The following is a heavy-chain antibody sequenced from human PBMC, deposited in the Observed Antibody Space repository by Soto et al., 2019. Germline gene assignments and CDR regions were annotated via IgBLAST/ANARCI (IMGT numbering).Heavy chain of an antibody. Sequence: ASVKVSRKASGYTFTSYGISWVRQAPGQGLEWMGWISAYNGNTNYAQKLQGRVTMTTDTSTSTAYTELRSLRSDDTAVYYCARGDTSITIFGVELPRVHWFVPWGQGTLVTVSS. D-gene: IGHD3-3*01. V-gene: IGHV1-18*04. J-gene: IGHJ5*02. CDR2: ISAYNGNT. CDR1: GYTFTSYG. CDR3: ARGDTSITIFGVELPRVHWFVP.